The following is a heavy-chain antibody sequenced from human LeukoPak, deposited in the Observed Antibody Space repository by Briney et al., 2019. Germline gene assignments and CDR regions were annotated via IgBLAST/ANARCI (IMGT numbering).Heavy chain of an antibody. V-gene: IGHV4-34*01. D-gene: IGHD6-19*01. CDR1: GGSSRSCD. CDR2: INHSGAT. CDR3: TRDSHVYGRDWYVVVS. J-gene: IGHJ5*01. Sequence: AETLALTCTVAGGSSRSCDWIWTREAPVKGLELICEINHSGATKYNPYLKSRVTISIDTSKNQFSLKLNSVTAADTAVYYCTRDSHVYGRDWYVVVSWGTGVLVTVSS.